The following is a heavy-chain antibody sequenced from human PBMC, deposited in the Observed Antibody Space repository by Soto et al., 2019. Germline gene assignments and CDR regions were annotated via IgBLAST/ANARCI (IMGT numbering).Heavy chain of an antibody. J-gene: IGHJ6*04. CDR2: ISYDGSNK. V-gene: IGHV3-30*18. D-gene: IGHD5-12*01. Sequence: GGSLRLSCAASGFTFSSYGMHWVRQAPGKGLEWVAVISYDGSNKYYADSVKGRFTISRDNSKNTLYLQMNSLRAEDTAVYYCANTHDGNDYSCYYYDMDAWGDALPVTVSS. CDR3: ANTHDGNDYSCYYYDMDA. CDR1: GFTFSSYG.